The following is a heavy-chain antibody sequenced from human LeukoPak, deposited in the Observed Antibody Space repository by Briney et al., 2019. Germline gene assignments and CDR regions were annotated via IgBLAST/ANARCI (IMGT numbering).Heavy chain of an antibody. CDR3: ARDLSGITGYTYGRGIDY. V-gene: IGHV3-48*03. J-gene: IGHJ4*02. CDR1: GFTFSSYE. CDR2: ISSSGSTI. Sequence: GGSLRLSCAASGFTFSSYEMNWVRQAPGKGLEWVSYISSSGSTIYYADSVKGRFTISRDNAKTSLYLQMNSLRAEDTAVYYCARDLSGITGYTYGRGIDYWGQGTLVTV. D-gene: IGHD5-18*01.